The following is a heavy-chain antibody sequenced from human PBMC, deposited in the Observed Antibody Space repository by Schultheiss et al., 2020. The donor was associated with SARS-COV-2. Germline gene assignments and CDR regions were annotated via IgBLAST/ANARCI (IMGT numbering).Heavy chain of an antibody. J-gene: IGHJ3*02. CDR3: ARRRYDSSGLYAFDI. Sequence: SQTLSLTCTVSGGAISIHSWSWIRQPPGKGLEWIGEINHGGSTNYNPSLKSRVTMSVDTSKNQFSLKLSSVTAADTAVYYCARRRYDSSGLYAFDIWGQGTMVTVSS. V-gene: IGHV4-34*01. CDR1: GGAISIHS. CDR2: INHGGST. D-gene: IGHD3-22*01.